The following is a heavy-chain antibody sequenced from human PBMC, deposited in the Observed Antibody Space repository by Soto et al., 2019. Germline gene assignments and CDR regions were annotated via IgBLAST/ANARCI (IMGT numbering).Heavy chain of an antibody. J-gene: IGHJ5*02. CDR2: IYYSGST. V-gene: IGHV4-30-4*01. D-gene: IGHD2-15*01. CDR3: ARALVVVAATTNWFDP. Sequence: SEILSLTCTVSGGSISSGDYYWSWIRQPPGKGLEWIGYIYYSGSTYYNPSLKSRVTISIDTSKNQFSLNLSSVTAADTAVYYCARALVVVAATTNWFDPWGQGTPVTVSS. CDR1: GGSISSGDYY.